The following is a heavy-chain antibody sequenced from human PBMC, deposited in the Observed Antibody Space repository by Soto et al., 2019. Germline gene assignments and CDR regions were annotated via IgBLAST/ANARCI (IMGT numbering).Heavy chain of an antibody. V-gene: IGHV4-34*01. J-gene: IGHJ4*02. CDR2: INHSGST. CDR1: GGSFSGYY. Sequence: QVQLQQWGAGLLKPSETLSLTCAVYGGSFSGYYWSWIRQPPGKGLEWIGEINHSGSTNYNPSLXSXXTISVDTSQNQCSLKLSSVTAADTAVYYCASVSDYWGQGTLVTVSS. CDR3: ASVSDY.